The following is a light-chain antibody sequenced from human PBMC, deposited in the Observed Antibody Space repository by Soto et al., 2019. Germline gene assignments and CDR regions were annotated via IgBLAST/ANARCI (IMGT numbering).Light chain of an antibody. J-gene: IGKJ2*01. CDR2: GAS. V-gene: IGKV3-20*01. CDR1: QSVSSNY. Sequence: IVLTQSPCTLSLSPGDSATLSCRASQSVSSNYLTWYQQRLGQAPRLLIYGASWRATGIPDRFSGSGSGTDFTLTITRLEPEDFAVYYCQQYGNLPYTFGQGTKVEI. CDR3: QQYGNLPYT.